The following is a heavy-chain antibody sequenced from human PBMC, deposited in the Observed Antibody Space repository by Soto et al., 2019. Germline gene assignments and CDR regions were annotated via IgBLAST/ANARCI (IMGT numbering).Heavy chain of an antibody. CDR2: INPNSGGT. Sequence: ASVKVSCMASGYTFTGYYMHWVRQAPGQGLEWMGWINPNSGGTNYAQKFQGWVTMTRDTSISTAYMEMSRLRSDDTAVYYWARDMVVIAARHFVNYGMDVWGQGTTVTVSS. CDR3: ARDMVVIAARHFVNYGMDV. J-gene: IGHJ6*02. V-gene: IGHV1-2*04. D-gene: IGHD6-6*01. CDR1: GYTFTGYY.